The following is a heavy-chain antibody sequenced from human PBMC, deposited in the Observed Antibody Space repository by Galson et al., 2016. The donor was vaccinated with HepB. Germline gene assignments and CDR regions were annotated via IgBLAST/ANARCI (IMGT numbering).Heavy chain of an antibody. J-gene: IGHJ4*02. CDR3: AKDGVRSGYSYFDY. D-gene: IGHD5-12*01. V-gene: IGHV3-30-3*02. CDR1: GFTFSNYA. Sequence: SLRLSCAASGFTFSNYAMHWVRQAPGKGLEWVAVISYDGSTTYYADSVKGRFTISRDNSKNTLHLQMNSLRADDTAVYYCAKDGVRSGYSYFDYWGRGTLVTVSS. CDR2: ISYDGSTT.